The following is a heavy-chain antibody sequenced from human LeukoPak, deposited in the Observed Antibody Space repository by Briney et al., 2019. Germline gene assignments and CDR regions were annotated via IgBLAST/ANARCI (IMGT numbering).Heavy chain of an antibody. D-gene: IGHD3-22*01. CDR3: AKAGRFTMIVDDY. CDR1: GFTFSSYG. V-gene: IGHV3-33*06. CDR2: IWYDGSNK. J-gene: IGHJ4*02. Sequence: PGGSLRLSCAASGFTFSSYGMHWVRQAPGKGLEWVAVIWYDGSNKYYADSVKGRFTISRDNSKNTLYLQMNSLRAEDTAVYYCAKAGRFTMIVDDYWGQGTLLTVSS.